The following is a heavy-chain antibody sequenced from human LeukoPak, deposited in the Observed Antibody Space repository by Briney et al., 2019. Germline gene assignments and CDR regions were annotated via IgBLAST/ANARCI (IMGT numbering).Heavy chain of an antibody. CDR1: GFTFSSYW. D-gene: IGHD3-16*01. J-gene: IGHJ4*02. V-gene: IGHV3-74*01. CDR2: INSDGSNT. Sequence: PGGSLRLSCAASGFTFSSYWMHWVRQAPGKGLVWVSRINSDGSNTTYADSVKGRFTISRDNTRNTLYLQLSSLRAEDTAVYYCARSGGAGFDYWGQGTLVTVSS. CDR3: ARSGGAGFDY.